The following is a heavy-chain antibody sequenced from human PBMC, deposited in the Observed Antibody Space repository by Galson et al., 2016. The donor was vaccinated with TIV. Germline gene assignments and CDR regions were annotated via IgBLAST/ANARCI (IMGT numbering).Heavy chain of an antibody. Sequence: SLRLSCAASGFTFDDYALHWVRQAPGKGLEWVSGISWNSDIKGYADSVQGRFTISRDNAKNSLYLEMNSLRAEDTAVYYCARAGHCSRTSCYGSMDVWGQGTTVTVSS. CDR2: ISWNSDIK. J-gene: IGHJ6*02. D-gene: IGHD2-2*01. CDR1: GFTFDDYA. CDR3: ARAGHCSRTSCYGSMDV. V-gene: IGHV3-9*01.